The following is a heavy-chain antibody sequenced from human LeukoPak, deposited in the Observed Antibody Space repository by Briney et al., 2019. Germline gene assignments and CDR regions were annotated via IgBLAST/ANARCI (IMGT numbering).Heavy chain of an antibody. CDR2: MNPNSGNT. CDR3: ARKKAAAGTNPDY. V-gene: IGHV1-8*03. CDR1: GYTFTSYD. D-gene: IGHD6-13*01. Sequence: ASVKVSCNASGYTFTSYDINWVRQATGQGLEWMGWMNPNSGNTGYAQKFQGRVTITRNTSISTAYMELSSLRSEDTAVYYCARKKAAAGTNPDYWGQGTLVTVSS. J-gene: IGHJ4*02.